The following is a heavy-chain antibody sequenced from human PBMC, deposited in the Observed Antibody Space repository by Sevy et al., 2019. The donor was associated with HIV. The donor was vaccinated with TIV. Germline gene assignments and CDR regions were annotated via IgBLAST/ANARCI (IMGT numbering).Heavy chain of an antibody. D-gene: IGHD2-15*01. J-gene: IGHJ5*01. CDR1: GFTFSDYY. V-gene: IGHV3-72*01. CDR3: ARVMRRSFWWSLDS. CDR2: IGNKANSYTT. Sequence: GGSLRLSCAASGFTFSDYYMHWVRQAPGKGLEWVGCIGNKANSYTTESAASVKGRFTILRDNSKNSLYLQMHSLKTDDTAVYYCARVMRRSFWWSLDSWGQGTLVTVSS.